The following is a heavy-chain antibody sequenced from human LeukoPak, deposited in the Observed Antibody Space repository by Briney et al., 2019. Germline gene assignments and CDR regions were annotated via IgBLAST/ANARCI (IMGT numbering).Heavy chain of an antibody. V-gene: IGHV4-39*07. CDR3: ARDKGSHYGMDV. CDR2: IYYGGST. CDR1: GGSISTTSYY. Sequence: PSETLSLTCTVSGGSISTTSYYWGWTRQSPGKGLEWIGTIYYGGSTDYNPSLKSRVTISVDTSKIQFSLKLSSVTAADTAVYYCARDKGSHYGMDVWGQGTTVTVSS. J-gene: IGHJ6*02. D-gene: IGHD1-26*01.